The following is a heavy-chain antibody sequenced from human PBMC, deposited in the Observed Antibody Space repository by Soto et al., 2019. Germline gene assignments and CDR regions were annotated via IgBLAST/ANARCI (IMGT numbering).Heavy chain of an antibody. V-gene: IGHV3-74*01. CDR3: ASSYSSGWYGGMDV. J-gene: IGHJ6*02. D-gene: IGHD6-19*01. CDR1: GFTFSSYW. Sequence: EVQLVESGGGLVQPGGSLRLSCAASGFTFSSYWMHWVRQAPGKGLVWVSRINSDGSSTSYADSVKGRFTISRDNAKNTLYLQMNSLRAEDTAVYYCASSYSSGWYGGMDVWGQGTTVTVSS. CDR2: INSDGSST.